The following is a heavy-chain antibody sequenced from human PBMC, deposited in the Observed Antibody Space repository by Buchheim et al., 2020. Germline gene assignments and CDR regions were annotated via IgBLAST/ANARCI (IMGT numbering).Heavy chain of an antibody. CDR3: ARDSFRTGPGGGFDP. CDR2: VYYSGST. D-gene: IGHD3/OR15-3a*01. V-gene: IGHV4-59*01. CDR1: GGSISDYY. J-gene: IGHJ5*02. Sequence: QVQLQESGPGLVKPSETLSLTCTVSGGSISDYYWSWIRQPPGKGLEWIGFVYYSGSTNYNSSLKLRVTISVDTSKNQFSLRLSSVTAADTAVYYCARDSFRTGPGGGFDPWGQGTL.